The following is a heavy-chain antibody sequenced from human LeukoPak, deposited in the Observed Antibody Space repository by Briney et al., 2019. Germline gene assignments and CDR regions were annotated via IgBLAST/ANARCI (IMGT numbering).Heavy chain of an antibody. CDR2: ITGDGGST. CDR1: GFTVDDSA. J-gene: IGHJ4*02. D-gene: IGHD6-13*01. Sequence: GGSLRLSCAASGFTVDDSAMHWVRQAPGKGLEWVSLITGDGGSTYYADSVKGRFTISRDNSKNSLYLELNSLRTEDTAFYHCAKGVWGSSWYGLLGFWGQGTLVTVSS. CDR3: AKGVWGSSWYGLLGF. V-gene: IGHV3-43*02.